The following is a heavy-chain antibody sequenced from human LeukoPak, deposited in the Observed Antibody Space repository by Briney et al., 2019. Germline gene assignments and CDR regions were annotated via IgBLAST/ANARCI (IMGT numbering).Heavy chain of an antibody. V-gene: IGHV1-69*05. J-gene: IGHJ5*02. D-gene: IGHD3-10*02. CDR2: IIPIFGTA. CDR1: GGTFSSYA. CDR3: ARAFDGCSGSYYFYYPHPNWFDP. Sequence: WVTVSCKASGGTFSSYAISWVRQAPGRGLEWMGGIIPIFGTANYAQKFQGRVTITTDESTSTAYMELSSLRSEDTAVYYSARAFDGCSGSYYFYYPHPNWFDPWGQGTLVTVSS.